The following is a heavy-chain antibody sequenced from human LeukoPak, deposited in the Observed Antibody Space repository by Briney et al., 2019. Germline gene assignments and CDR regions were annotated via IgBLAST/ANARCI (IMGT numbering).Heavy chain of an antibody. CDR3: ARQGKLLWFGELFGYYYYGMDV. D-gene: IGHD3-10*01. CDR2: IYYSGST. J-gene: IGHJ6*02. CDR1: GGSISSYY. Sequence: PSETLSLTCTVSGGSISSYYWSWLRQPPGKGLEGIGYIYYSGSTNYNPSLKSRVTISVDTSKNQFSLKLSSVTAADTAVYYCARQGKLLWFGELFGYYYYGMDVWGQGTTVTVPS. V-gene: IGHV4-59*08.